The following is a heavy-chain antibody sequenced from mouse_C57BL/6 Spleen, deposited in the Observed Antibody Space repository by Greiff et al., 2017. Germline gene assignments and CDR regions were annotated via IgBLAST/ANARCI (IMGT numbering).Heavy chain of an antibody. CDR1: GYTFTDYN. Sequence: VQLQQSGPELVKPGASVKIPCKASGYTFTDYNMDWVKQSHGKSLEWIGDINPNNGGTIYNQKFKGKATLTVDKSSSTAYMELRSLTSEDTAVYYCARPRYGSSYWYFDVWGTGTTVTVSS. J-gene: IGHJ1*03. V-gene: IGHV1-18*01. D-gene: IGHD1-1*01. CDR3: ARPRYGSSYWYFDV. CDR2: INPNNGGT.